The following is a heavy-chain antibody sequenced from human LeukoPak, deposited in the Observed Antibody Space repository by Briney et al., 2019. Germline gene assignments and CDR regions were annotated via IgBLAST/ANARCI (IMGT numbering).Heavy chain of an antibody. J-gene: IGHJ5*02. CDR1: GFTFSRYE. V-gene: IGHV3-13*01. CDR2: IGTAGDT. CDR3: ARATGSGWQSNWFDP. D-gene: IGHD6-19*01. Sequence: GGSLRLSCAASGFTFSRYEMHWVRQATGKGLEWVSAIGTAGDTYYPGSVKGRFTISRENAKNSLYLQMNSLRVGDTAVYYCARATGSGWQSNWFDPWGQGTLVTVSS.